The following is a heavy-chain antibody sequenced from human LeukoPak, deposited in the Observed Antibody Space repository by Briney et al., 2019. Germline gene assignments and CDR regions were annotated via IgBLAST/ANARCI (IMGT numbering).Heavy chain of an antibody. V-gene: IGHV3-21*01. Sequence: PGGSLRLSCAASGFTFSSYSMNWVRQAPGKGLEGVSSISSSSSYIYYADSVKGRFTISRDNAKNSLYLQMNSLRAEDTAVYYCAREDIVVVPAAGSFDYWGQGTLVTVSS. CDR3: AREDIVVVPAAGSFDY. D-gene: IGHD2-2*01. CDR2: ISSSSSYI. CDR1: GFTFSSYS. J-gene: IGHJ4*02.